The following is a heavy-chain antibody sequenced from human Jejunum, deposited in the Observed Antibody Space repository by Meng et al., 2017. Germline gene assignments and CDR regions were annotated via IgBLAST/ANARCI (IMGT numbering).Heavy chain of an antibody. CDR3: ARNRWDVRTYYFDY. CDR2: IKQDGSMT. CDR1: GFTFSGSW. D-gene: IGHD1-14*01. J-gene: IGHJ4*02. V-gene: IGHV3-7*01. Sequence: GALKISCAASGFTFSGSWMSWVRQAPGKGLEWVANIKQDGSMTYYVDSVKGRFTVSRDNAKNPLFLQMDSLRAEDTAVYFCARNRWDVRTYYFDYWGQGTLVTVSS.